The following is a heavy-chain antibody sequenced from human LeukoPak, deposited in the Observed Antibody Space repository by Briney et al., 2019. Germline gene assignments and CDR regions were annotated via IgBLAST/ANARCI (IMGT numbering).Heavy chain of an antibody. CDR2: IYPADSTA. CDR1: GYSFTTYW. D-gene: IGHD4-17*01. Sequence: GESLKISCKASGYSFTTYWIGWVRQMPGKGLEWMGIIYPADSTAHYSPSFQGQVTISVDKSINTAYLQWSRLKASDTAMYYCARRETTGTLGIDYWGQGTLVTVSS. J-gene: IGHJ4*02. CDR3: ARRETTGTLGIDY. V-gene: IGHV5-51*01.